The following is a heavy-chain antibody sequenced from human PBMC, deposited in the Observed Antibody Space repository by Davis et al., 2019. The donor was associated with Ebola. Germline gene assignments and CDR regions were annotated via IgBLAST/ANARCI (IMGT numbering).Heavy chain of an antibody. V-gene: IGHV3-9*03. Sequence: SLKISCAGFGFTFDNYAMHWVRQAPGKGLEWVSGISWNSGNIGYADSVKGRFTISRDNAKNSLYLQMNSLRAEDMALYYCAKDGSRICISSRCYTWFDYWGQGTLVTVSS. D-gene: IGHD2-2*02. CDR2: ISWNSGNI. CDR3: AKDGSRICISSRCYTWFDY. J-gene: IGHJ4*02. CDR1: GFTFDNYA.